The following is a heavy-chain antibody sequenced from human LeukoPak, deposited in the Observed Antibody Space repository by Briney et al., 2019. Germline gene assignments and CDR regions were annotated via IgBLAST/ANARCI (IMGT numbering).Heavy chain of an antibody. J-gene: IGHJ4*02. CDR3: TRDRGGSYSDY. CDR2: INPNGCST. Sequence: ASVKVSCKASGYTFTNYYIHWVRQPPGQGLEWVGIINPNGCSTNYAQKLQGRVTMTRDTSTSTVYMEPSSLGSEGTAVYYCTRDRGGSYSDYWGQGTLVTVCS. V-gene: IGHV1-46*01. D-gene: IGHD2-15*01. CDR1: GYTFTNYY.